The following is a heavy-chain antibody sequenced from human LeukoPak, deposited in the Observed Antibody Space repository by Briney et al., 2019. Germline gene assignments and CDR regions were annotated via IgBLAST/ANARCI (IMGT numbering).Heavy chain of an antibody. J-gene: IGHJ6*03. V-gene: IGHV4-61*01. Sequence: SETLSLTFTVSGGSISSSSYYWSWIRQPPGKGLEWIGYIYYSGSTNYNPSLKSRVTISVGTSKNQFSLKLSSVTAADTAVYYCARADIVATMGYYYMDVWGKGTTVTVSS. CDR2: IYYSGST. CDR3: ARADIVATMGYYYMDV. D-gene: IGHD5-12*01. CDR1: GGSISSSSYY.